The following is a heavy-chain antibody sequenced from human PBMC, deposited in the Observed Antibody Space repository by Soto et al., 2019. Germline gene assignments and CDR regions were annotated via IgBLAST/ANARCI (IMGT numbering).Heavy chain of an antibody. CDR1: GGLLISEY. D-gene: IGHD4-17*01. CDR2: IYYSGST. V-gene: IGHV4-59*01. J-gene: IGHJ4*02. CDR3: ARRCGASFDY. Sequence: LTWTVSGGLLISEYWRWSRQPPGKGLEWIGYIYYSGSTNYNPSLKSRVTISVDTSKNQFSLKLSSVTAADTAVNNWARRCGASFDYWGQGSLVTVS.